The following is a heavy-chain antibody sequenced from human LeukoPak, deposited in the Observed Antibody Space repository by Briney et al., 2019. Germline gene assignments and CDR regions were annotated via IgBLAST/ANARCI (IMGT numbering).Heavy chain of an antibody. CDR2: MNPNNGDS. CDR1: VYTFTNYH. J-gene: IGHJ4*02. Sequence: ASVTVSFTASVYTFTNYHINWVRQAPGQGLEWMGWMNPNNGDSGYAQKFQGRVTITRDTSISTSYMELRSLRSDDTAVYFCARTTSFTASGYDYGGQGTLVTVSS. CDR3: ARTTSFTASGYDY. D-gene: IGHD6-25*01. V-gene: IGHV1-8*03.